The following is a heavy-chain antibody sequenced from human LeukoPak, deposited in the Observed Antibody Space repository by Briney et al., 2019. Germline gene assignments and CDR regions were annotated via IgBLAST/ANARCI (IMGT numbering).Heavy chain of an antibody. Sequence: PGGSLRLSCAASGFTFSSYSMNWVRQAPGKGLEWVSYISSSSSTIYYADSVKGRFTISRDNAKNSLYLQMNSLRDEDTAVYYCARGPTPETYYYGSGSYLNFDYWGQGTLVTVSS. J-gene: IGHJ4*02. CDR1: GFTFSSYS. CDR2: ISSSSSTI. CDR3: ARGPTPETYYYGSGSYLNFDY. V-gene: IGHV3-48*02. D-gene: IGHD3-10*01.